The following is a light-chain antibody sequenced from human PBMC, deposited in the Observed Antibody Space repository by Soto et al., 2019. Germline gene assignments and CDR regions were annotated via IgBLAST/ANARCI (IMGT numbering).Light chain of an antibody. CDR1: SSDVGGDNY. V-gene: IGLV2-8*01. CDR2: EVT. Sequence: QSALTQPPSAFGSPGQSVTISCTGTSSDVGGDNYVCWYQQHPGKAPKLIIHEVTKRPSGVPDRFSGSKSGNTASLTVSGLQADDEADYYCSSTRMFGGGTKLTVL. J-gene: IGLJ3*02. CDR3: SSTRM.